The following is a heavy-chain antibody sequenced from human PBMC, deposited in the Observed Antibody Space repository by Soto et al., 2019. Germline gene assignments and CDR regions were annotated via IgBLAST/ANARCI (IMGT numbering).Heavy chain of an antibody. V-gene: IGHV3-30*18. J-gene: IGHJ6*02. CDR1: GFTFSSYG. Sequence: GGSLRLSCAASGFTFSSYGMHWVRQAPGKGLEWVAVISYDGSNKYYADSVKGRFTISRDNSKNTLYLQMNSLRAEDTAVYYCAKQENNWNSYYYGMDVWGQGTTVTVSS. D-gene: IGHD1-1*01. CDR3: AKQENNWNSYYYGMDV. CDR2: ISYDGSNK.